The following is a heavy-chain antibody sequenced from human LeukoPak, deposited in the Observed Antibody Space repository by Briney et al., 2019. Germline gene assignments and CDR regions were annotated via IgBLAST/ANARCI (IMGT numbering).Heavy chain of an antibody. V-gene: IGHV3-23*01. Sequence: GGSLRLSCAASGFTVSSYAMTWVRQAQGKGLEWVSAISGSGGNTYYANSVKGRFTISRDNSKNTLYLQMNSLRAEDAAVYYCAKETIVRGVMDYWGQGTLVTVS. CDR2: ISGSGGNT. J-gene: IGHJ4*02. D-gene: IGHD3-10*01. CDR1: GFTVSSYA. CDR3: AKETIVRGVMDY.